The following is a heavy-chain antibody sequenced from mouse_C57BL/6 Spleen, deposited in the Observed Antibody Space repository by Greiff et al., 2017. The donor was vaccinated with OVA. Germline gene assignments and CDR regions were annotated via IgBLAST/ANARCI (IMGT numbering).Heavy chain of an antibody. D-gene: IGHD4-1*02. V-gene: IGHV5-16*01. CDR1: GFTFSDYY. Sequence: EVKVVESEGGLVQPGSSMKLSCTASGFTFSDYYMAWVRQVPEKGLEWVANINYDGSSTYYLDSLKSRFIISRDNAKNILYLQMSSLKSEDTATYYCARVGQLGYAMDYWGQGTSVTVSS. J-gene: IGHJ4*01. CDR3: ARVGQLGYAMDY. CDR2: INYDGSST.